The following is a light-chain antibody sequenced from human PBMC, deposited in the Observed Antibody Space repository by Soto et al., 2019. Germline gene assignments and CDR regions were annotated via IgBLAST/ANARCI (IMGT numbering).Light chain of an antibody. Sequence: QSALTQPPSASGSPGQSVTISCTGTSSDVGGYNYVSWYQQHPGKASKLMIYEVSKRTSGVPDRFSGSKSGNAASLAVSGLKAETEADCYCRSYAGSNDLRVFGGGTKLNV. V-gene: IGLV2-8*01. J-gene: IGLJ2*01. CDR3: RSYAGSNDLRV. CDR1: SSDVGGYNY. CDR2: EVS.